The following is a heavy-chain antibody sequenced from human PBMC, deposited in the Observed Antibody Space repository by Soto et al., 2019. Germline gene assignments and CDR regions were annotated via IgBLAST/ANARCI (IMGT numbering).Heavy chain of an antibody. CDR3: AKDYFWQQLVPLIVNY. D-gene: IGHD6-13*01. V-gene: IGHV3-30*18. CDR2: MSYDGSNE. J-gene: IGHJ4*02. CDR1: GFTFSSYG. Sequence: HPGGSLRLSCAASGFTFSSYGMHWVRQPPGKGLEWVAVMSYDGSNEYYADSVKGRFTISRDNSKNTLYLQMNSLRAEDTAVYYCAKDYFWQQLVPLIVNYWGQGTLVTVSS.